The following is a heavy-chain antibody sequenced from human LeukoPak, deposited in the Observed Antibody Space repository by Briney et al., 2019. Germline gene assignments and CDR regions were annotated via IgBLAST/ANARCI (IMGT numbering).Heavy chain of an antibody. CDR3: ARRAGAYPHPYDY. J-gene: IGHJ4*02. CDR1: GFTVSSDS. D-gene: IGHD3-16*01. CDR2: IYSGGST. V-gene: IGHV3-53*01. Sequence: GGSLRLSCTVSGFTVSSDSMSWVRQAPGKGLEWVSFIYSGGSTHYSDSVKGRFTISRDNSKNTLYLQMNSLRAEDTAVYYCARRAGAYPHPYDYWGQGTLSPSPQ.